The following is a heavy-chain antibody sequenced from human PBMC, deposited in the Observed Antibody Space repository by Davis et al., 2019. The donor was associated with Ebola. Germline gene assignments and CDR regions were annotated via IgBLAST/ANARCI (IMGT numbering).Heavy chain of an antibody. Sequence: ASVKVSCKASGYTFTSYYMHWVRQAPGQGLEWMGWINPNSGGTNYAQKFQGRVTMTRDTSISTAYMELSRLRSDDTAVYYCARAPDTAMVKGVGYWGQGTLVTVSS. CDR3: ARAPDTAMVKGVGY. J-gene: IGHJ4*02. D-gene: IGHD5-18*01. V-gene: IGHV1-2*02. CDR1: GYTFTSYY. CDR2: INPNSGGT.